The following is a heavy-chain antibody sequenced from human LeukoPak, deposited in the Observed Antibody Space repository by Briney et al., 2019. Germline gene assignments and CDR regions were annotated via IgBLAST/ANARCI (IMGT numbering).Heavy chain of an antibody. CDR1: GYTFTGYY. CDR3: ARDLSGWYHGYFAY. D-gene: IGHD6-19*01. J-gene: IGHJ4*02. V-gene: IGHV1-2*02. Sequence: ASVKVSCKASGYTFTGYYMHWVRQAPGQGLEWMGWINPNSGGTNYAQKFQGRVTMTRDTSISTAYTELSRLRSDDTAVYYCARDLSGWYHGYFAYWGQGTLVTVSS. CDR2: INPNSGGT.